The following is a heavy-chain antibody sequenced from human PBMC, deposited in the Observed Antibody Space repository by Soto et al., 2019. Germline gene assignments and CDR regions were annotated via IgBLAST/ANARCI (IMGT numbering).Heavy chain of an antibody. D-gene: IGHD1-26*01. CDR1: GGSFSDYA. V-gene: IGHV1-69*11. CDR3: ARGLGGSYFPFDY. CDR2: IVPMLRTP. J-gene: IGHJ4*02. Sequence: QVQLVQSGAEVKKPGSSVKVSCKASGGSFSDYAINWVRQAPGPGLEWMGGIVPMLRTPNYAGKFQGRVTITADESTSTVPMELTSLTSDDTAVYYCARGLGGSYFPFDYWGQGTLVTVSS.